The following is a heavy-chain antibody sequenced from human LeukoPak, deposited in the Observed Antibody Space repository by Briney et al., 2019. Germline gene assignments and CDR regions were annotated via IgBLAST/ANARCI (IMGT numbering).Heavy chain of an antibody. CDR1: GFTFSTYW. Sequence: GGSLRLPCAASGFTFSTYWMHWVRQAPGKGLVWVSRTNSDGSNTNYADSVKGRFTISRDNAKNTLYLQMNSLRTEDTAVYYCARGLYGDRRPFDYWGQGTLVTVSS. J-gene: IGHJ4*02. CDR2: TNSDGSNT. CDR3: ARGLYGDRRPFDY. V-gene: IGHV3-74*01. D-gene: IGHD4-17*01.